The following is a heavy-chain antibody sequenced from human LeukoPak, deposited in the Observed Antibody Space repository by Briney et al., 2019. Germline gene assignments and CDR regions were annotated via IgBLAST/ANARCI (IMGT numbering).Heavy chain of an antibody. V-gene: IGHV4-30-2*01. Sequence: PSETLSLTCTVSGGSISSSSYSWSWIRQPPGKGLEWIGYIYHSGSTYYNPSLKSRVTISVDRSKNQFSLKLSSVTAADTAVYYCARAVDIVATRLAFDIWGQGTMVTVSS. CDR1: GGSISSSSYS. D-gene: IGHD5-12*01. CDR2: IYHSGST. CDR3: ARAVDIVATRLAFDI. J-gene: IGHJ3*02.